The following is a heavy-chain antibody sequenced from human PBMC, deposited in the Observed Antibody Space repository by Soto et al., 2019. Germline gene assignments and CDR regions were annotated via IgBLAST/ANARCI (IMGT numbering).Heavy chain of an antibody. Sequence: TLSLTCTVSGDSVTSGNYYWTWIRQPPGKGLEWIGHIYYSGSTYYNPSLKSRAGISVDSSKSQVSLKLTSVTAADTAVYFCARIPMNYYRLDYWGQGALVTVSS. CDR3: ARIPMNYYRLDY. D-gene: IGHD3-10*01. J-gene: IGHJ4*02. CDR2: IYYSGST. V-gene: IGHV4-30-4*08. CDR1: GDSVTSGNYY.